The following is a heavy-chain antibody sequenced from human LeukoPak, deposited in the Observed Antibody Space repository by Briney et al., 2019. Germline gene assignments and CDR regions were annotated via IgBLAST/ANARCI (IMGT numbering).Heavy chain of an antibody. CDR1: GGSISSSNW. Sequence: SETLSLTCAVSGGSISSSNWWSWVRQPPGKGLEWIGEIYHGGSTNYNPSLKSRVTISVDKSKNQFSLKLSSVTAADTAVYYCARTTMVRGTYYMDVWGKGTTVTISS. D-gene: IGHD3-10*01. V-gene: IGHV4-4*02. CDR2: IYHGGST. CDR3: ARTTMVRGTYYMDV. J-gene: IGHJ6*03.